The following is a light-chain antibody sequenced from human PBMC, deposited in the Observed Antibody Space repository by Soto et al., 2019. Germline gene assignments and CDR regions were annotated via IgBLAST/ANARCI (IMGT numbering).Light chain of an antibody. J-gene: IGKJ4*01. V-gene: IGKV3-15*01. CDR3: QHYVTWPLT. CDR1: QGIGDT. Sequence: EIVMTQSPATLSVSPREGATLSCRASQGIGDTLAWYQQKPGQTPRLLIYDTSIRAAGVPARFSGSRSGAEFTLTISSLQSEDFAVYYCQHYVTWPLTFGGGTKVDNK. CDR2: DTS.